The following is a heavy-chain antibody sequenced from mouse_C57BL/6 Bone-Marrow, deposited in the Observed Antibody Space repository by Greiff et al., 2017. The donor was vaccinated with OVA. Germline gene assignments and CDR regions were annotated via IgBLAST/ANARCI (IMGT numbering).Heavy chain of an antibody. CDR1: GYTFTSYW. CDR2: IYPSDSET. D-gene: IGHD2-4*01. CDR3: ARWGYDDGWYFDV. Sequence: VQLQQPGAELVRPGSSVKLSCKASGYTFTSYWMAWVKQRPGQGLAWIGNIYPSDSETHYNQKFKDKATLTVDKSSSTAYMQLSSLTSEDSAVYYCARWGYDDGWYFDVWGTGTTVTVSS. J-gene: IGHJ1*03. V-gene: IGHV1-61*01.